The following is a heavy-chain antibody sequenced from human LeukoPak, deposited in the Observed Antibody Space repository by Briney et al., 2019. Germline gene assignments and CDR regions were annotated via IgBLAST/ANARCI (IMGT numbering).Heavy chain of an antibody. CDR1: GFTFTSAW. CDR2: IKPKTDGGTT. D-gene: IGHD3-10*01. V-gene: IGHV3-15*01. J-gene: IGHJ4*02. CDR3: TRGHYGR. Sequence: PGGSLRLSYAASGFTFTSAWMNWVRQVPGKGLEWVGHIKPKTDGGTTDYAAPVKGRFTISRDDSKSTLYLQMDSLKTEDTAVYYCTRGHYGRWGQGTLVTVSS.